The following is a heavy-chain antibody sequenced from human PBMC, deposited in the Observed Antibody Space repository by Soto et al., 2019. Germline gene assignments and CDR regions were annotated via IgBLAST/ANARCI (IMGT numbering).Heavy chain of an antibody. D-gene: IGHD2-15*01. CDR3: ARGCSGDTCFYYFDY. CDR1: GGSISSSDHY. J-gene: IGHJ4*02. CDR2: IYHSGRT. Sequence: QLQLQESGPGLVKPSETLSLSCTVSGGSISSSDHYWGWIRQPPGKGLEWIGNIYHSGRTYYNSSLKSRVTLSVDTSKTPFSLKLSSVTAADTAVYYCARGCSGDTCFYYFDYWGQGTLVTVSS. V-gene: IGHV4-39*01.